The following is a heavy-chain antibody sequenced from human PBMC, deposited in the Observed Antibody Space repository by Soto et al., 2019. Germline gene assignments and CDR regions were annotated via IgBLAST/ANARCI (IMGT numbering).Heavy chain of an antibody. CDR1: GFTFSSYA. V-gene: IGHV3-23*01. Sequence: PGGSLRLSCAASGFTFSSYAMSWVRQAPGKGLEWVSAISGSGGSTYYADSVKGRFTISRDNSKNTLYLQMNSLRAEYTAVYYCAKDPPPRYCSSTSCYFDYWGQGTLVTVSS. CDR2: ISGSGGST. CDR3: AKDPPPRYCSSTSCYFDY. J-gene: IGHJ4*02. D-gene: IGHD2-2*01.